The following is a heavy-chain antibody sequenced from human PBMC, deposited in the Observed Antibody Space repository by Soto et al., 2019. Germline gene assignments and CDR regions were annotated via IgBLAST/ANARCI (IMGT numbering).Heavy chain of an antibody. Sequence: PGGSLRLSCAASGFTFSSYGMHWVRQAPGEGLEWVAVIWYDGSNKYYADSVKGRFTISRDNSKNTLYLQMNSLRAEDTAVYYCARDQTYYDFWSGYPAQLQYYFDYWGQGTLVTVSS. J-gene: IGHJ4*02. CDR2: IWYDGSNK. CDR1: GFTFSSYG. V-gene: IGHV3-33*01. CDR3: ARDQTYYDFWSGYPAQLQYYFDY. D-gene: IGHD3-3*01.